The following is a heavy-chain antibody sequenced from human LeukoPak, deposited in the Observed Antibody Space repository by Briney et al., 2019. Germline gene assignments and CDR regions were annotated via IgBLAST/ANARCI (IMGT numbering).Heavy chain of an antibody. CDR2: IIPIFGTA. J-gene: IGHJ4*02. V-gene: IGHV1-69*05. CDR1: GGTFSCYA. CDR3: ARETDRYDSSGYYSY. D-gene: IGHD3-22*01. Sequence: SVKVSCKASGGTFSCYAISWVRQAPGQGLEWMGRIIPIFGTANYAQKFQGRVTITTDESTSTAYMELSSLRSEDTAVYYCARETDRYDSSGYYSYWGQGTLVTVSS.